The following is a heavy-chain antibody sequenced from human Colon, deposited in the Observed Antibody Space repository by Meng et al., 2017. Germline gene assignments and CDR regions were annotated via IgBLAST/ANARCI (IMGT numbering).Heavy chain of an antibody. V-gene: IGHV3-74*01. CDR2: TSRDVSDT. CDR3: AAAWELLPPGY. D-gene: IGHD1-26*01. Sequence: EVRMVESGGGLVQPGGSLRISCVASGFTISTYWLHWVHQGPGKGLVWVSRTSRDVSDTVYADSVKGRFTMSRDNAKNTLYLQMNSLRAEPTAVYYCAAAWELLPPGYWGQGTLVTVSS. CDR1: GFTISTYW. J-gene: IGHJ4*02.